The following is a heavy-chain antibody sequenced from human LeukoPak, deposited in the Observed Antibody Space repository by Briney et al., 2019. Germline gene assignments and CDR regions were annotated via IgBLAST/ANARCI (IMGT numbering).Heavy chain of an antibody. V-gene: IGHV3-9*01. CDR1: GFTFDDYA. Sequence: HPGGSLRLSCAASGFTFDDYAMHWVRQAPGKGLEWVSGISWNSGSIGYADSVKGRFTISRDNAKNSLYLQMNSLRAEDTALYYCAKAQIAVAVGYYFDYWGQGTLVTVSS. CDR3: AKAQIAVAVGYYFDY. CDR2: ISWNSGSI. J-gene: IGHJ4*02. D-gene: IGHD6-19*01.